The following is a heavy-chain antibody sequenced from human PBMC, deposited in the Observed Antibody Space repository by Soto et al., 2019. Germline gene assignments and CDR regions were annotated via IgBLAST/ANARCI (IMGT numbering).Heavy chain of an antibody. CDR3: ERGRGGYTPSYDTGMDV. CDR1: GFHFSSYA. Sequence: GGALRLSCAASGFHFSSYAMHRVRQAQDKGLEWVAGISYDGRNQYYEGSVTRRFTISSDNSNNTLYLQMSSLRAEDAAAYSCERGRGGYTPSYDTGMDVWGQGTTVTVS. CDR2: ISYDGRNQ. D-gene: IGHD5-12*01. J-gene: IGHJ6*02. V-gene: IGHV3-30-3*01.